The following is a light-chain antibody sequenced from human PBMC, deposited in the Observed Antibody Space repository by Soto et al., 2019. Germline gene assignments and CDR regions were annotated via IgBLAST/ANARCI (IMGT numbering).Light chain of an antibody. Sequence: QSVLTQPASVSGSPGQSITISCTGTSSDFGNYKYVSWYQQHPGKAPKLMIYEVSNRPSGVSNRFSGSKSGNTASLTISGLQAEDVTDYYCFSYTSSGTYVFGTGTKVIGL. J-gene: IGLJ1*01. V-gene: IGLV2-14*01. CDR2: EVS. CDR1: SSDFGNYKY. CDR3: FSYTSSGTYV.